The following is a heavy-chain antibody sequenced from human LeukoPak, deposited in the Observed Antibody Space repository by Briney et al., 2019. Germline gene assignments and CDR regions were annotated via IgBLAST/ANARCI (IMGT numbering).Heavy chain of an antibody. CDR1: GGSISSSNW. CDR2: IYHSGST. CDR3: ARNYYDSSGYPDDAFDI. J-gene: IGHJ3*02. D-gene: IGHD3-22*01. Sequence: SETLSLTCAVSGGSISSSNWWSRVRQPPGKGLEWIGEIYHSGSTNYNPSLKSRVTISVDKSKNQFSLKLSSVTAADTAVYYCARNYYDSSGYPDDAFDIWGQGTMVTVSS. V-gene: IGHV4-4*02.